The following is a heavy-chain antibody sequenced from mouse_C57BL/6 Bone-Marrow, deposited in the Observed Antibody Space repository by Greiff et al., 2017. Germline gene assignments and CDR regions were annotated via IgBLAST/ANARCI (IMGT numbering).Heavy chain of an antibody. D-gene: IGHD2-2*01. CDR3: AREGYYGYDVFDY. CDR2: INYDGSST. CDR1: GFTFSDYY. J-gene: IGHJ2*01. Sequence: EVKVVESEGGLVQPGSSMKLSCTASGFTFSDYYMAWVRQVPEKGLEWVANINYDGSSTYYLDSLKSRFIISRDNAKNILYLQMSRLKSEDTATYYCAREGYYGYDVFDYWGQGTTLTVSS. V-gene: IGHV5-16*01.